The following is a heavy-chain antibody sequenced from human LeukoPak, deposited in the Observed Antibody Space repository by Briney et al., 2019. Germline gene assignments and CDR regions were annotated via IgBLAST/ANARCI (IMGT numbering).Heavy chain of an antibody. CDR3: AKAYVGSWYAYDH. V-gene: IGHV3-43*02. J-gene: IGHJ4*02. CDR1: GFTFDDYS. D-gene: IGHD6-13*01. Sequence: AGGSLRLSCTASGFTFDDYSMHWVRQAPAEGLEWVSLISGDGGTTDYADSVKGRFTISRDNRRTSLYLHMNSLRTEDTALYFCAKAYVGSWYAYDHWGQGTLVTVPS. CDR2: ISGDGGTT.